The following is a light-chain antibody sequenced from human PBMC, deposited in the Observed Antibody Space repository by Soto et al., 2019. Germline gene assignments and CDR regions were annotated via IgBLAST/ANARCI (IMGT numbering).Light chain of an antibody. Sequence: DIQMTQSPSTLSASVGDRVTITCRSSQNIHNWLAWYQQKPGKVPKVLIYDVTNLASGVPSRFSGSQSGTEFTLTITSLQPDDFATYYCQKYNAVFGPGTKVDLK. CDR2: DVT. V-gene: IGKV1-5*01. CDR1: QNIHNW. J-gene: IGKJ3*01. CDR3: QKYNAV.